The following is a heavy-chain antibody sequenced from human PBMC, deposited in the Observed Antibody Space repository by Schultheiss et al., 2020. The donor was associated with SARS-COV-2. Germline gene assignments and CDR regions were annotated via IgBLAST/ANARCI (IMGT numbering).Heavy chain of an antibody. Sequence: SETLSLTCTVSGGSISSGDYYWSWIRQPPGKGLEWIGYIYYSGSTYYNPSLKSRVTISVDTSKNQFSLKLSSVTAADTAVYYCARGVSSGYYFDLWGRGTLVTVSS. V-gene: IGHV4-30-4*01. CDR3: ARGVSSGYYFDL. J-gene: IGHJ2*01. CDR1: GGSISSGDYY. D-gene: IGHD5-12*01. CDR2: IYYSGST.